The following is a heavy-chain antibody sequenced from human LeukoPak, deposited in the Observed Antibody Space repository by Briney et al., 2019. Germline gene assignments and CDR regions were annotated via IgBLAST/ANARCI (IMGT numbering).Heavy chain of an antibody. V-gene: IGHV4-59*01. CDR1: GGSISSYY. CDR3: ARNYDFWSGYLDY. D-gene: IGHD3-3*01. Sequence: SETLSLTCTVSGGSISSYYWSWIRQPPGKGLEWIGYIYYSGSTNYNPSLKSRVTISVDTSKNQFSLKLSSVTAADTAVYYCARNYDFWSGYLDYWGQGTLVTVSS. J-gene: IGHJ4*02. CDR2: IYYSGST.